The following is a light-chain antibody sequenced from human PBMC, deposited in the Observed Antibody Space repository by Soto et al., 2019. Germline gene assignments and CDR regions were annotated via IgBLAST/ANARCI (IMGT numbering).Light chain of an antibody. J-gene: IGLJ2*01. CDR3: CSYASSTTYVI. Sequence: QSVLTQPASVSGSPGQSITISCSGTNSDVGRYNFVSWYQQRPGPAPQVLIYEVTKRPSGVSDRFSGSKSGNTASLTISGLQAEDEGEYFCCSYASSTTYVIFGGGTQLTVL. CDR1: NSDVGRYNF. CDR2: EVT. V-gene: IGLV2-23*02.